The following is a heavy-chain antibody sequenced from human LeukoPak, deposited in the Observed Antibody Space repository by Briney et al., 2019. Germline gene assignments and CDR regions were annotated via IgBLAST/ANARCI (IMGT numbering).Heavy chain of an antibody. D-gene: IGHD6-6*01. V-gene: IGHV6-1*01. Sequence: SQTLSLTRVISGDSVSSNSAAWNWIRHSPSRGLEWLGRTYYRSKWYNDYLVSVKSRITINPDTSKTQFSLQLNSVTPEDTAVYYCARRGPAGSASSGMDVWGQGTTVTVSS. CDR3: ARRGPAGSASSGMDV. CDR1: GDSVSSNSAA. J-gene: IGHJ6*02. CDR2: TYYRSKWYN.